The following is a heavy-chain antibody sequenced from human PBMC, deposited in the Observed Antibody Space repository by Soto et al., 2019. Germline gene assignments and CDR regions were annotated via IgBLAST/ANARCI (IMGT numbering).Heavy chain of an antibody. V-gene: IGHV2-5*02. CDR1: GFSLSTSGVG. CDR2: IYWDDDK. CDR3: AHRLPLASWLRFDY. D-gene: IGHD5-12*01. J-gene: IGHJ4*02. Sequence: QITLKESGPTLVKPTQTLTLTCTFSGFSLSTSGVGVGWIRQPPGKALEWLALIYWDDDKRYSPSLKSRLTITKDTYKNQVVLTMTNMDPVDTATYYCAHRLPLASWLRFDYWGQGTLVTVSS.